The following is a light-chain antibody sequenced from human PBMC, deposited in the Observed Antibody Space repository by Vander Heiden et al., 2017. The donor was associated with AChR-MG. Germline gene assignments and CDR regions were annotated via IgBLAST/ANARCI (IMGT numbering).Light chain of an antibody. CDR1: STNIGSNY. CDR2: RHN. V-gene: IGLV1-47*01. Sequence: SVLTQPPSASGTPGPSVISCASGSSTNIGSNYVYWYQQLPGTAPKLLIYRHNKRPSGVPDRFSGSKSGTSASLAISGLRSEDEADYYCAAWDDSLSGYVFGTGTKVTVL. J-gene: IGLJ1*01. CDR3: AAWDDSLSGYV.